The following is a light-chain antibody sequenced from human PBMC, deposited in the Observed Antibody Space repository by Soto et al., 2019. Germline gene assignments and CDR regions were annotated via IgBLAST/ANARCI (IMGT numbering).Light chain of an antibody. CDR1: RSNIGANYD. J-gene: IGLJ1*01. CDR3: QSYDSSLSASYV. CDR2: GNG. V-gene: IGLV1-40*01. Sequence: QSVLTQPPSVSGAPGQRVTISCTGSRSNIGANYDVHWYQQRPATAPKLLIYGNGKRPSGVPDRFSISKSATSGSLAITGLQAEDEADYYCQSYDSSLSASYVFGTGTKVTVL.